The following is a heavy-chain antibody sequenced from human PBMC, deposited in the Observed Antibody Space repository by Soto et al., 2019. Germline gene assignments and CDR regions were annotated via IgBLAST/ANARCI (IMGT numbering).Heavy chain of an antibody. CDR1: GFTFSGYS. V-gene: IGHV3-48*02. Sequence: EVQLVESGGGLVQPGGSLRLSCAASGFTFSGYSMNWVRQAPGKGLEWVSYISSRSSTIYYADSVKGRFTISRDNAKNSLYLQMNSLRDEDTAVYYCTRPTYYYDSSGYYYVVRGAFDIWGQGTMVTVSS. CDR3: TRPTYYYDSSGYYYVVRGAFDI. CDR2: ISSRSSTI. D-gene: IGHD3-22*01. J-gene: IGHJ3*02.